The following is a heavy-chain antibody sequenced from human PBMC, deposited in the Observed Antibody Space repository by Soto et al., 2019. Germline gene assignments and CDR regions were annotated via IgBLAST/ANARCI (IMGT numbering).Heavy chain of an antibody. D-gene: IGHD3-10*01. V-gene: IGHV4-31*03. J-gene: IGHJ4*02. CDR3: AIYGSGSHDY. CDR1: GGSISSGGYY. CDR2: IYYSGST. Sequence: SETLSLTCTVSGGSISSGGYYWSWIRQHPGKGLEWIGCIYYSGSTYYNPSLESRVSISVDTSKKQFSLKLSSVTAADTAVYYSAIYGSGSHDYWGQGTLVTVSS.